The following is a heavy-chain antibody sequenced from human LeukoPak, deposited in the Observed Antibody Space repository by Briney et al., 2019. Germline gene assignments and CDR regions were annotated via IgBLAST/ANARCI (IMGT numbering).Heavy chain of an antibody. V-gene: IGHV3-23*01. Sequence: GGSLRLSCAASGFTFSSYAMSWVRQAPGKGLEWVSAISGSGGSTYYADSVKGRFTISRDNSKNTLYLQMNSLRAEDTAVYYCAQIGGYDSSGYYQGYFDYWGPGTLVTVSS. J-gene: IGHJ4*02. CDR1: GFTFSSYA. CDR2: ISGSGGST. D-gene: IGHD3-22*01. CDR3: AQIGGYDSSGYYQGYFDY.